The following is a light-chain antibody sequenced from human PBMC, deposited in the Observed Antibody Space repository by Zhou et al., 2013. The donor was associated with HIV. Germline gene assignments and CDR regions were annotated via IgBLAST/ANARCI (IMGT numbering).Light chain of an antibody. V-gene: IGKV3-11*01. CDR3: QQRSNWLT. CDR1: QSVSRY. J-gene: IGKJ4*01. CDR2: DAS. Sequence: EIVLTQSPGTLSLSPGERATLSCRASQSVSRYLAWYQHKPGQIPRLLIYDASNRTSGIPARFSGSGSGTDFTLTISSPEPEDFAVYYCQQRSNWLTFGGGTKVEIK.